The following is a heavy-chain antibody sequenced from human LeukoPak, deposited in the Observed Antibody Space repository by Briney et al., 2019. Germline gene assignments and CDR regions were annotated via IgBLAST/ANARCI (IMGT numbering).Heavy chain of an antibody. Sequence: SETLSLTCTVSGGSISSSSYYWGWIRQPPGKGLEWIGSIYYSGSTYYNPSLKSRVTISVDTSKNQFSLKLSSVTAADTAVYYCARGYCSGGSCYSFYYYYYMDVWGKGTTVTISS. CDR1: GGSISSSSYY. CDR3: ARGYCSGGSCYSFYYYYYMDV. D-gene: IGHD2-15*01. CDR2: IYYSGST. V-gene: IGHV4-39*07. J-gene: IGHJ6*03.